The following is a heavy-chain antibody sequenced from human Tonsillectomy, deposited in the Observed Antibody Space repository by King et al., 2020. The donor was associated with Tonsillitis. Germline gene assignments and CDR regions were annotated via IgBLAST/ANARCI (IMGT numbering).Heavy chain of an antibody. D-gene: IGHD6-19*01. CDR2: ISSSGDNT. CDR1: GFTFISYC. Sequence: EVQLVESGGGLVKPGGSLRLSCAASGFTFISYCMNWVRQAPGKGLQWVASISSSGDNTYYADSVKGRFTISRDNAKNSLYLQMTSLRAEDTAVYYCARDGIVVAGTWDLGDAFDVWGQGTMVTVSS. J-gene: IGHJ3*01. CDR3: ARDGIVVAGTWDLGDAFDV. V-gene: IGHV3-21*01.